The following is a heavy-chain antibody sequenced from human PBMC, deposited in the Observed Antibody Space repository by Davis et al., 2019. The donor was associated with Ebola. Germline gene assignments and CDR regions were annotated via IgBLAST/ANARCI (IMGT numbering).Heavy chain of an antibody. CDR3: ARDRRGAGPSFDY. Sequence: ASVKVSCKPSGYTFNGYGIAWVRQAPGQGLEWVGWINTQTGHTDYAQKLQGRVTVTTDTSTSTAYMELRSLRSDDTAVYFCARDRRGAGPSFDYWGQGTLVTVSS. D-gene: IGHD1-26*01. CDR1: GYTFNGYG. J-gene: IGHJ4*02. CDR2: INTQTGHT. V-gene: IGHV1-18*01.